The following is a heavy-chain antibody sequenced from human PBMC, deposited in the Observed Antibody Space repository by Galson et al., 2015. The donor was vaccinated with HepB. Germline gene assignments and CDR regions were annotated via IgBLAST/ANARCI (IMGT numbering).Heavy chain of an antibody. D-gene: IGHD2-15*01. J-gene: IGHJ6*02. CDR3: ARGSGGSWGLHYYYGMDV. V-gene: IGHV1-69*13. CDR1: GGTFSSYA. Sequence: SVKVSCKASGGTFSSYAISWVRQAPGQGLEWMGGIIPIFGTANYAQKFQGRVTITADESTSTAYMELSSLRSEDTAVYYCARGSGGSWGLHYYYGMDVWGQGTTVTVSS. CDR2: IIPIFGTA.